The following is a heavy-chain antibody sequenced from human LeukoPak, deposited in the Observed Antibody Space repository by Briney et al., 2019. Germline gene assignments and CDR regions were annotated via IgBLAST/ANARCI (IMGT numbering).Heavy chain of an antibody. CDR2: IYYSGST. CDR1: GGSISSYY. V-gene: IGHV4-59*01. CDR3: ARGYSYEYNWFDP. Sequence: PSETLSLTCTVSGGSISSYYWSWIRQPPGKGLEWIGYIYYSGSTNYNPSLKSRVTISVDTSKNQFSPKLSSVTAADTAVYYCARGYSYEYNWFDPWGQGTLVTVSS. D-gene: IGHD5-18*01. J-gene: IGHJ5*02.